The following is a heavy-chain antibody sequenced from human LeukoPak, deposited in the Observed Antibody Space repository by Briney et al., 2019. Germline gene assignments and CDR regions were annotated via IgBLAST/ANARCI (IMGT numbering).Heavy chain of an antibody. CDR1: GYTFSGYY. J-gene: IGHJ4*02. D-gene: IGHD1-26*01. CDR3: ARGRGGATTGFDH. V-gene: IGHV1-2*02. Sequence: GALVKVSCKASGYTFSGYYMHWVRQAPGQGLESMGWINSNSGARNYAPKFQGRVTFSRDNSISTAYMELSSLRSDDTAIYYCARGRGGATTGFDHWGQGTLVTVSS. CDR2: INSNSGAR.